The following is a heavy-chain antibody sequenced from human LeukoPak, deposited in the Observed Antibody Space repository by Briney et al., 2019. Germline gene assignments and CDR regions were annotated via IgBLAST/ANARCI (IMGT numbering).Heavy chain of an antibody. D-gene: IGHD6-19*01. V-gene: IGHV3-15*01. CDR3: TRSSGWHEKYYFDY. CDR2: IKSKTDGGTT. Sequence: GGSLRLSCAASGFTFSNAWMSWVRQAPGKGLEWVGRIKSKTDGGTTDYAAPVKGRFTISRDDSKNTLYLQMNSLKTEDTAVYYCTRSSGWHEKYYFDYWGQGTLVTVSS. J-gene: IGHJ4*02. CDR1: GFTFSNAW.